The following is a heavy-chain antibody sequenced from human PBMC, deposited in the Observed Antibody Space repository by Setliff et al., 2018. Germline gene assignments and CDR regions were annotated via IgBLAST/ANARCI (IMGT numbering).Heavy chain of an antibody. CDR3: ARLGSSSWYNDVFDF. J-gene: IGHJ3*01. CDR2: IWPDDSDT. CDR1: GYSFSTFW. Sequence: PGESLTISCQASGYSFSTFWIGWVRQMPGKGLEWMGAIWPDDSDTTYSPPFRGEVTISADKSVNTAYLQWDSLRASDTAMYYCARLGSSSWYNDVFDFWGPGTMVTVSS. V-gene: IGHV5-51*01. D-gene: IGHD6-13*01.